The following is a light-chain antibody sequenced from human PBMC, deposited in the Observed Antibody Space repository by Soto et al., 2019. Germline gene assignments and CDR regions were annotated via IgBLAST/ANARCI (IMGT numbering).Light chain of an antibody. CDR3: QQYNSYTRT. Sequence: IQVTQSASTVSASVGDRVTITCRASQSISSWLAWYQQKPGKAPKLLIYDASSLESGVPSRFSGSGSGTEFTLTISSLQPDDFATYYCQQYNSYTRTFGQGTKVDI. CDR1: QSISSW. J-gene: IGKJ1*01. V-gene: IGKV1-5*01. CDR2: DAS.